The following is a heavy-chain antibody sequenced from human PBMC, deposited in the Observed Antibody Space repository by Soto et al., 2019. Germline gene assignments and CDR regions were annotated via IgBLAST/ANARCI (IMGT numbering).Heavy chain of an antibody. J-gene: IGHJ5*02. Sequence: SETLSLTCTVSGASHSSGPYTYASVRQPAERGLEWIGPIYHTGTTDYNTSLENRLTISLDTSKKQFTLKLTSVAAADTAVYYCARMQAGCPNWIDLWGQGILVTVYS. CDR2: IYHTGTT. D-gene: IGHD2-15*01. CDR1: GASHSSGPYT. V-gene: IGHV4-39*01. CDR3: ARMQAGCPNWIDL.